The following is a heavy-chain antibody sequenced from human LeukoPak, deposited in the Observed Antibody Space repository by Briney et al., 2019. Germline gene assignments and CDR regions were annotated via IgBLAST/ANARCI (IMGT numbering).Heavy chain of an antibody. CDR3: ARDYSSPTDWFAP. CDR2: IYTSGST. Sequence: SETLSLTCTVSGGSISSYYWSWIRQPAGKGLEWIGRIYTSGSTNYNPSLKGRVTMSVATSKNQFSLKLSSLTAADTAVYYCARDYSSPTDWFAPWGQGTLVTVSS. D-gene: IGHD6-13*01. J-gene: IGHJ5*01. V-gene: IGHV4-4*07. CDR1: GGSISSYY.